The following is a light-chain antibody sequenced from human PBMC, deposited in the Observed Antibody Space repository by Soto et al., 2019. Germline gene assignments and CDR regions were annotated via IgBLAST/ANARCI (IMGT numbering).Light chain of an antibody. Sequence: DIQMTQSPSTLSASVGDRVTITCRASQTISSWLAWYQQKPGKAPKLLIYDASTLESGVPSRFSGSGSGTDFTLTISSLEPEDFAVYYCQQRSNWPWTFGQGTKVDIK. CDR3: QQRSNWPWT. J-gene: IGKJ1*01. CDR2: DAS. V-gene: IGKV1-5*01. CDR1: QTISSW.